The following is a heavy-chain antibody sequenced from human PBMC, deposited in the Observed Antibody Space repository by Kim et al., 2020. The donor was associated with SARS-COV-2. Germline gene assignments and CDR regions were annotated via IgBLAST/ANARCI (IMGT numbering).Heavy chain of an antibody. D-gene: IGHD3-16*01. J-gene: IGHJ4*02. V-gene: IGHV3-23*01. Sequence: YADSVKGQFTISRDNSKNTLYLQMNSRRAEDTAVYYCAKDSVSEKGERNYWGQGTLVTVSS. CDR3: AKDSVSEKGERNY.